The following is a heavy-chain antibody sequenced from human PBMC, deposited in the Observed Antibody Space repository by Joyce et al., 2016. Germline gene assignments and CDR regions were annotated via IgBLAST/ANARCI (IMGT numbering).Heavy chain of an antibody. V-gene: IGHV4-34*01. D-gene: IGHD3-10*01. CDR1: NESFSGYY. CDR3: TRSGHFYYMDV. Sequence: QVHLQQWGAGLLRPSETLSLRCTVYNESFSGYYYNWIRQIPGKGLEWIGEVTHRGSTRCSASLKGRVTMSADTSKGQFSLTLTSVTAADTGVYYCTRSGHFYYMDVWGEGTAVIVSS. CDR2: VTHRGST. J-gene: IGHJ6*03.